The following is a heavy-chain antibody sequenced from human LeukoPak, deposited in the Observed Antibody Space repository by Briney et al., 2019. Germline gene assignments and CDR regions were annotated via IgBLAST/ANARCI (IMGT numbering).Heavy chain of an antibody. Sequence: ASVKVSCKASGYTFTDYYIHWVRQAPGQGLEWMGWINPNSGDTNYAQKFQGWVTMTRDMSISTAYMELSRLRSDDTAIYYCARATGTYWWFDSWGQGTLVTVSS. CDR2: INPNSGDT. J-gene: IGHJ5*01. CDR1: GYTFTDYY. CDR3: ARATGTYWWFDS. V-gene: IGHV1-2*04. D-gene: IGHD1-26*01.